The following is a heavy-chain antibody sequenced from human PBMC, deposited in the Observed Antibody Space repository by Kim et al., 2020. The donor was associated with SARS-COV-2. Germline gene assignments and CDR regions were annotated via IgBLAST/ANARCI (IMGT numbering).Heavy chain of an antibody. Sequence: GGSLRLSCTASGFTFGDYAMSWFRQAPGKGLEWVGFIRSKAYGGTTEYAASVKGRFTISRDDSKSIAYLQMNSLKTEDTAVYYCTRQGRFPFDWFQVCDYWGQGTLVTVSS. J-gene: IGHJ4*02. CDR3: TRQGRFPFDWFQVCDY. CDR2: IRSKAYGGTT. V-gene: IGHV3-49*03. D-gene: IGHD3-9*01. CDR1: GFTFGDYA.